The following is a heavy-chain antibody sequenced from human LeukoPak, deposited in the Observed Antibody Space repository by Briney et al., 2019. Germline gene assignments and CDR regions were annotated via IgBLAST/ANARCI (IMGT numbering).Heavy chain of an antibody. V-gene: IGHV1-2*02. CDR2: INPNSGGT. CDR3: AIPSSSFPSPFDY. J-gene: IGHJ4*02. Sequence: ASVKVSCKASGYTFTGYYMHWVRQAPGQGLEWMGWINPNSGGTNYAQKFQGGVTMTRDTSISTAYMELSRLRSDDTAVYYCAIPSSSFPSPFDYWGQGTLVTVSS. CDR1: GYTFTGYY. D-gene: IGHD6-6*01.